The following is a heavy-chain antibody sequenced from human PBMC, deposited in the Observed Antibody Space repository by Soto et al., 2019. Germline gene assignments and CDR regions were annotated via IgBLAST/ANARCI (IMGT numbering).Heavy chain of an antibody. CDR1: GYTFTYYY. J-gene: IGHJ4*02. V-gene: IGHV1-46*01. D-gene: IGHD3-22*01. Sequence: GASLKVSCKASGYTFTYYYIHWVRQAPGQGLEWMGIINPSGGSTSYAQKFQGRVTMTRDTSTSTVYMELSSLRSEDTAVYYCARSPYSSGSYYPIDYWGQGTLVTVSS. CDR2: INPSGGST. CDR3: ARSPYSSGSYYPIDY.